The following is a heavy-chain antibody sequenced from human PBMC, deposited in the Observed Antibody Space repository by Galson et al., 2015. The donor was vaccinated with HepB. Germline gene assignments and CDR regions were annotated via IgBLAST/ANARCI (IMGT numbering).Heavy chain of an antibody. CDR1: GLTFSDYY. CDR3: ATYSTPPKRIFES. V-gene: IGHV3-11*01. J-gene: IGHJ4*02. D-gene: IGHD3-3*01. CDR2: ISSSDSSI. Sequence: SLRLSCAATGLTFSDYYMSWIRQAPGKGLEWVSYISSSDSSIYYADSVKGRFRISRDNGKNSLYLQMNSLRAEDTAVYYCATYSTPPKRIFESWGQGTLVTVSS.